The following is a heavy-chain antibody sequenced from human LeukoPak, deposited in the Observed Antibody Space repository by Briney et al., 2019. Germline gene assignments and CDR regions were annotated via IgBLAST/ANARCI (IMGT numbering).Heavy chain of an antibody. CDR2: ISSSGSTI. V-gene: IGHV3-48*04. Sequence: PGGSLRLSCAASGFTFSSYSMNWVRQAPGKGLEWVSYISSSGSTIYYADSVKGRFTISRDNAKNSLYLQMNSLRAEDTAVYYCARDPYYYDSSGYYLSSYWGQGTLVTVSS. D-gene: IGHD3-22*01. CDR1: GFTFSSYS. J-gene: IGHJ4*02. CDR3: ARDPYYYDSSGYYLSSY.